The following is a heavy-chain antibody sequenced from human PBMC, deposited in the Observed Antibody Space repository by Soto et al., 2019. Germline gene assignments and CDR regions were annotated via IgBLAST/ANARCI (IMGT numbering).Heavy chain of an antibody. CDR2: MYHSGST. J-gene: IGHJ3*02. CDR3: ARLHMIPFGGHVYRPFDI. V-gene: IGHV4-4*02. D-gene: IGHD3-16*01. CDR1: GGSISSNYW. Sequence: QVQLQESGPGLVKPSGTLSLTCEVSGGSISSNYWWRWVRQPPGKGLEWIGEMYHSGSTNYNPSLRSRVTISVDKSNNQFFLDLTSVTAADTAVYYCARLHMIPFGGHVYRPFDIWGQGTMVTVSS.